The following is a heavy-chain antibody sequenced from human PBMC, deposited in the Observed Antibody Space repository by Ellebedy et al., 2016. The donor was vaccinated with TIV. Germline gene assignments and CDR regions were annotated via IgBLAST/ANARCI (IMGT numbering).Heavy chain of an antibody. J-gene: IGHJ4*02. Sequence: MPSETLSLTCTVSGGSISSYYWSWIRQPPGKGLEWIGYIYYSGSTNYNPSLKSRVTISVDTSKNQFSLKLSSVTAADTAVYYCARLEMATITGATFDYWGQGTLVTVSS. CDR3: ARLEMATITGATFDY. CDR1: GGSISSYY. D-gene: IGHD5-24*01. V-gene: IGHV4-59*01. CDR2: IYYSGST.